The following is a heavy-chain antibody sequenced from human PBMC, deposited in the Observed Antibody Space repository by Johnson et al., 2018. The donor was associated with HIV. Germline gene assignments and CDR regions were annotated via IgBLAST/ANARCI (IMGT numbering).Heavy chain of an antibody. V-gene: IGHV3-30*03. CDR2: ISSDGNVK. CDR1: GFTFSTYA. J-gene: IGHJ3*02. Sequence: QVQLVESGGGVVQPGRSLRLSCAASGFTFSTYAMDWVSQAPGKGLEWVAGISSDGNVKYSADYVKGRFTISRDNSKNTLYLQMNSLRAEDTAVYYCARGDDSSGYLTAFDIWGQGTMVTVSS. CDR3: ARGDDSSGYLTAFDI. D-gene: IGHD3-22*01.